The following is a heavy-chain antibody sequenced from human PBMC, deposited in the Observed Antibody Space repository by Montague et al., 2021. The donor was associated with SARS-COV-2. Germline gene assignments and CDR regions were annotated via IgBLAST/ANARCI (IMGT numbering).Heavy chain of an antibody. CDR2: ITGSGGST. J-gene: IGHJ4*02. CDR1: GFTFRNYA. V-gene: IGHV3-23*01. Sequence: SLRLSCAASGFTFRNYAMSWVRQAPGKGLEWVSTITGSGGSTYYADSVKGRFTISRDNSKNTLYLQMGSLTAEDTAVYYCANHQGITVFGVIFNWGQGTLVTVSS. CDR3: ANHQGITVFGVIFN. D-gene: IGHD3-3*01.